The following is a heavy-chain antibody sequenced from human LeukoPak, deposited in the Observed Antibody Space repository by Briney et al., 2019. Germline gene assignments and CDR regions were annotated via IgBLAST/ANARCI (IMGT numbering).Heavy chain of an antibody. Sequence: SQTLSLTCTVSGGSISSGDYYWNWIRQPPGKGLEWIGYIHYSGNTYYNPSLESRVTISVDTSKNQLSLRLSSVTAADTAVYYCARRDIDKNCSSTSCYSSAFDIRRQGTMVTVSS. CDR2: IHYSGNT. CDR3: ARRDIDKNCSSTSCYSSAFDI. D-gene: IGHD2-2*02. J-gene: IGHJ3*02. V-gene: IGHV4-30-4*08. CDR1: GGSISSGDYY.